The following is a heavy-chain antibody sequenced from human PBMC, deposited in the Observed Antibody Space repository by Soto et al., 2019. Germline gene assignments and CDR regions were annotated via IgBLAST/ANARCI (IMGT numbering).Heavy chain of an antibody. D-gene: IGHD4-17*01. V-gene: IGHV3-30-3*01. CDR2: ISYDGSNK. CDR1: GFTFSSYA. Sequence: HPGGSLRLSCAASGFTFSSYAMHWVRQAPGKGLEWVAVISYDGSNKYYADSVKGRFTISRDNSKNTLYLQMNSLRAEDTAVYYCASLPDYGDLFDPWGQGTLVTVSS. CDR3: ASLPDYGDLFDP. J-gene: IGHJ5*02.